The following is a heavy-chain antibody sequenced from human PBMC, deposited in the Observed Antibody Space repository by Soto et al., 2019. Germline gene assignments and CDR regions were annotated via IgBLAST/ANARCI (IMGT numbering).Heavy chain of an antibody. CDR1: GFTFSSYA. V-gene: IGHV3-23*01. CDR3: ARLGGSFAVPHFDY. J-gene: IGHJ4*02. CDR2: ISGSGGST. Sequence: GGSLRLSCAASGFTFSSYAMSWVRQAPGKGLEWVSAISGSGGSTYYADSVKGRFTISRDTSKNQFSLKLSSVTAADTAVYYCARLGGSFAVPHFDYWGQGTLVTVSS. D-gene: IGHD1-26*01.